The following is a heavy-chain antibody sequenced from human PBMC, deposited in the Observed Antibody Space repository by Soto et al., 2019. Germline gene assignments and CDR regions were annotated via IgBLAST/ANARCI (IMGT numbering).Heavy chain of an antibody. D-gene: IGHD6-6*01. V-gene: IGHV4-31*03. Sequence: PSETLSLTCTVSGGSISSGGYYWSWIRQHPGKGLEWIGYIYYSGSTYYKPSLKSRVTISVDTSKNQFSLKLSSVTAADTAVYYCARGGAARPPKIGLFDYWGQGTLVTVSS. CDR1: GGSISSGGYY. J-gene: IGHJ4*02. CDR2: IYYSGST. CDR3: ARGGAARPPKIGLFDY.